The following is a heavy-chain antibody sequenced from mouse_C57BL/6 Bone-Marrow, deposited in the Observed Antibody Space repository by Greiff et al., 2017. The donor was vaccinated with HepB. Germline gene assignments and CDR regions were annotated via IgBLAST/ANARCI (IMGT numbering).Heavy chain of an antibody. D-gene: IGHD1-1*01. Sequence: EVMLVESGGGLVKPGGSLKLSCAASGFTFSSYAMSWVRQTPEKRLEWVATISDGGSYTYYPDNVKGRFTISRDNAKNNLYLQMSHLKSEDTAMYYCAREGVYYYGSSDYWGQGTTLTVSS. V-gene: IGHV5-4*01. J-gene: IGHJ2*01. CDR3: AREGVYYYGSSDY. CDR1: GFTFSSYA. CDR2: ISDGGSYT.